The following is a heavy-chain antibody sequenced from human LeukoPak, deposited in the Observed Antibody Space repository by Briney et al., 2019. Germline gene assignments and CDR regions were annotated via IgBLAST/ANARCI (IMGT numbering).Heavy chain of an antibody. V-gene: IGHV1-69*10. D-gene: IGHD2-2*01. CDR3: ARISDCSSTSCSVDY. CDR2: IIPILGIA. J-gene: IGHJ4*02. Sequence: SVKVSCKASGGTFSSYTISWVRQAPGQGLEWMGGIIPILGIANYAQKFQGRVTITADKSTSTAYMELSSLRSEDTAVYYCARISDCSSTSCSVDYWGQGTLVTVSS. CDR1: GGTFSSYT.